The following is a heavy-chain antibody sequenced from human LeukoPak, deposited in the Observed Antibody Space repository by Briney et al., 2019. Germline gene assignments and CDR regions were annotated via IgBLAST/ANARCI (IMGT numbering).Heavy chain of an antibody. J-gene: IGHJ4*02. V-gene: IGHV3-23*01. CDR2: ISGSGDTK. D-gene: IGHD6-19*01. CDR1: GFTSTTYA. CDR3: AKSRGRAVASAFDY. Sequence: GGSLRLSCAASGFTSTTYAMTWVRQAPGKGLEWVSSISGSGDTKNYADSVKGRFTISRDNSKITLFLQMNRLRAEDTAIYYCAKSRGRAVASAFDYWGRGTLATVSS.